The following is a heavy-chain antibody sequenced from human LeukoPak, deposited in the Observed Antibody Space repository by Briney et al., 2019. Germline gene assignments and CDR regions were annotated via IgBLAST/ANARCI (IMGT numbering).Heavy chain of an antibody. Sequence: QPGGSLRLSCAASGFTFSRHWMSWVRPAPGHGLQWVALISYDGNNGFYADSVKGRFTISRDNSKNTVYLQMASLRTEDTAVYYCARNYGDSSSRPPLLGYWGQGTLVTVSS. D-gene: IGHD6-13*01. J-gene: IGHJ4*02. CDR3: ARNYGDSSSRPPLLGY. V-gene: IGHV3-30-3*01. CDR2: ISYDGNNG. CDR1: GFTFSRHW.